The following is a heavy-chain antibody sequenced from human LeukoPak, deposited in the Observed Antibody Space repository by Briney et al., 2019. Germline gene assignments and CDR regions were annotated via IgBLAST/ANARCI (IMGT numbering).Heavy chain of an antibody. D-gene: IGHD4-17*01. V-gene: IGHV1-8*01. CDR3: ARARAFYGDYPYYFDY. CDR2: MNPNSGNT. Sequence: ASVKVSFTASGYTFTIYDINWVRQAPGQGPEWMGWMNPNSGNTGYAQKFQGRVTMTRNTSISTAYMEVSSLRSEDTAVYYCARARAFYGDYPYYFDYWGQGTLVTVSS. J-gene: IGHJ4*02. CDR1: GYTFTIYD.